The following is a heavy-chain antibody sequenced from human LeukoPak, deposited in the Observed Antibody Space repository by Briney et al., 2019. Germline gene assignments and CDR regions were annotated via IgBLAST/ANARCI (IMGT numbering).Heavy chain of an antibody. CDR2: INHSGST. V-gene: IGHV4-34*01. CDR1: GGSFSGYY. Sequence: SETLSLTCAVYGGSFSGYYWSWIRQPPGKGLEWIGEINHSGSTNYNPSLKSRVTISVDTSKNQFSLKLSSVTAADTAVYYCAREGLNMVRGVIPKEAWGWFDPWGQGTLVTVSS. J-gene: IGHJ5*02. CDR3: AREGLNMVRGVIPKEAWGWFDP. D-gene: IGHD3-10*01.